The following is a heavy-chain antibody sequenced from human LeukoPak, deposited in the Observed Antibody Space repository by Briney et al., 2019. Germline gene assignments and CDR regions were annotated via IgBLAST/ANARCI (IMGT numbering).Heavy chain of an antibody. Sequence: GASVKVSCKASGYTFTGYYMHWVRQAPGQGLEWMGRINPNSGGTNYAQKFQGRVTMTRDTSISTAYMELSRLRSDDTAVYYCARVHRVGAYHILGAFDIWGQGTTVTVSS. J-gene: IGHJ3*02. CDR2: INPNSGGT. CDR3: ARVHRVGAYHILGAFDI. CDR1: GYTFTGYY. D-gene: IGHD3-9*01. V-gene: IGHV1-2*06.